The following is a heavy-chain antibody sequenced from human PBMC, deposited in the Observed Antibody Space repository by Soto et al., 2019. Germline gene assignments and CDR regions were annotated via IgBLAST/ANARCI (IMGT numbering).Heavy chain of an antibody. D-gene: IGHD2-2*01. CDR2: ISSSNNTI. CDR3: ARIYLPAILYYYYGMDV. V-gene: IGHV3-48*02. CDR1: GFTFRIYS. J-gene: IGHJ6*02. Sequence: EVQLVESGGGLVQPGGSLRLSCAASGFTFRIYSMNWVRQAPGKGLEWVSYISSSNNTIYYADSVKGRFTISRENAKNSLYLQMNGLRDEYTAVYYCARIYLPAILYYYYGMDVWGQGTTVTVSS.